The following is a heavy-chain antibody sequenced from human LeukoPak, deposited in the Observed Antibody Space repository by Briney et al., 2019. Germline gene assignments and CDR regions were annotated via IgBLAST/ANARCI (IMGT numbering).Heavy chain of an antibody. CDR1: GFTFSSYA. V-gene: IGHV3-30-3*01. J-gene: IGHJ4*02. CDR3: ARLGYSGYDSIDY. D-gene: IGHD5-12*01. CDR2: ISYDGSNK. Sequence: PGRSLRLSCAASGFTFSSYAMHWVRQAPGKGLEWVAVISYDGSNKYYADSAKGRFTISRDNSKNTLYLQMNSLRAEDTAVYYCARLGYSGYDSIDYWGQGTLVTVSS.